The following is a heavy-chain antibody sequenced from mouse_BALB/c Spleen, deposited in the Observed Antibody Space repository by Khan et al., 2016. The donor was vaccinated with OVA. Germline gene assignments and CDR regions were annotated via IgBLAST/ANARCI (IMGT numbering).Heavy chain of an antibody. J-gene: IGHJ3*01. Sequence: EVQLQESGGDLVKTGGSLKLSCAASGFTFSTYGMSWVRQTPDKRLEWVATISSGGHYIYYIDSVKGRFTISRDNAKNILDLQMTSLRSEDTAMYYCARLAYYYNSEGFAYWGRGTLVTVSA. CDR1: GFTFSTYG. CDR3: ARLAYYYNSEGFAY. D-gene: IGHD1-1*02. CDR2: ISSGGHYI. V-gene: IGHV5-6*01.